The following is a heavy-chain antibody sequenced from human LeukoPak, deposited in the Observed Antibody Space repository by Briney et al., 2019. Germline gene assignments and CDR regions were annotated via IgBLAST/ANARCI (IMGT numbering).Heavy chain of an antibody. D-gene: IGHD6-13*01. V-gene: IGHV1-18*01. Sequence: GVSVKVSCKASGYTFTSYGISWVRQAPGQGLEWMGWISAYNGNTNYAQKLQGRVTMTTDTSTSTAYMELRSLRSDDTAVYYCARARAAAGTRAPFDYWGQGTLVTVSS. CDR2: ISAYNGNT. CDR1: GYTFTSYG. J-gene: IGHJ4*02. CDR3: ARARAAAGTRAPFDY.